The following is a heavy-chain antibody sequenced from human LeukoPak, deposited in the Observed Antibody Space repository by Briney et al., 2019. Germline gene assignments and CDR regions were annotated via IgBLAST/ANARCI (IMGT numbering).Heavy chain of an antibody. CDR2: ISTSTSYI. Sequence: PGGSLRLSCAASGFTFSSYSMNWARQAPGRGLEWVSSISTSTSYIYYADSVKGRFTISRDNAKNSLYLQMNSLRAEDTALYYCATSSPSDYWGQGTLVTVSS. V-gene: IGHV3-21*01. CDR1: GFTFSSYS. J-gene: IGHJ4*02. CDR3: ATSSPSDY.